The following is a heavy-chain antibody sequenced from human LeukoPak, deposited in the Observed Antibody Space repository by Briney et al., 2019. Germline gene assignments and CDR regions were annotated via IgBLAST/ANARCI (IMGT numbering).Heavy chain of an antibody. V-gene: IGHV3-30*04. Sequence: PGGSLRLSCAASGFTFSSYAMHWVRQAPGKGLEWVAVISYDGSNKYYADSVKGRFTISRDNSKNTLYLQMNSLRAEDTAVYYCARDPTIVVVPCGIDVWGKGTTVTVSS. CDR2: ISYDGSNK. CDR3: ARDPTIVVVPCGIDV. D-gene: IGHD2-2*01. J-gene: IGHJ6*04. CDR1: GFTFSSYA.